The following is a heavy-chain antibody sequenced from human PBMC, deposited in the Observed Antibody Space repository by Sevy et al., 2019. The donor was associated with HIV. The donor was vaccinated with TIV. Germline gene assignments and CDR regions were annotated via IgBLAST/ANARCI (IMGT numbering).Heavy chain of an antibody. CDR2: IWYDGSNK. Sequence: GGSLRLSCAASGFTFSSYGMHWVRQAPGKGLEWVAVIWYDGSNKYYADSVKGRFTISRDNSKNTLYLKMNSLRAEDTAVYYCARGRFLEWLLSHAFDIWGQGTMVTVSS. CDR1: GFTFSSYG. CDR3: ARGRFLEWLLSHAFDI. D-gene: IGHD3-3*01. V-gene: IGHV3-33*01. J-gene: IGHJ3*02.